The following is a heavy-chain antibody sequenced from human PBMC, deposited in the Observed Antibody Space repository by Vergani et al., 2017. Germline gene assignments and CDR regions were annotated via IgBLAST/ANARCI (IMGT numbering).Heavy chain of an antibody. D-gene: IGHD3-16*01. V-gene: IGHV3-33*05. CDR3: ARDVWDCSGISCFLRAGEFYCMDV. CDR2: ISYVGSKP. Sequence: QVQLVESGGGVVQPGTSLRLSCEASGFKFSQFVMHWVRQGPGKGLEWVAFISYVGSKPQYADSEKGRVTISRDNSKNTVGLEMSSLRVDDTATYYCARDVWDCSGISCFLRAGEFYCMDVWGQGTTVTVSS. CDR1: GFKFSQFV. J-gene: IGHJ6*02.